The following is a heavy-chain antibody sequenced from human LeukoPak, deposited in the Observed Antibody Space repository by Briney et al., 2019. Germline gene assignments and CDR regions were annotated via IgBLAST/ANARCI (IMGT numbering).Heavy chain of an antibody. J-gene: IGHJ3*02. V-gene: IGHV3-15*01. CDR1: GFTFSNAW. CDR2: IKSKTDGGTT. D-gene: IGHD2-2*01. Sequence: GGSLRLSCAASGFTFSNAWMSWVRQAPGKGLEWVGRIKSKTDGGTTDYAAPVKSRFTISRDDSKNTLYLQMNSLKTEDTAVYYCKVVPAAIAAFDIWGQGTMVTVSS. CDR3: KVVPAAIAAFDI.